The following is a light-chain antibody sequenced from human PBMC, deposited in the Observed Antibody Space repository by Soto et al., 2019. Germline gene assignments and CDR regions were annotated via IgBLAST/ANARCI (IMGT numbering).Light chain of an antibody. J-gene: IGKJ1*01. CDR1: QSISIY. CDR2: DAS. CDR3: QQRFNWPPWT. V-gene: IGKV3-11*01. Sequence: EIVLTQSPATLSLSPGERATLSCRASQSISIYLAWYQQKPGQAPRLLIYDASNRATGIPARFSGSGSGTDFTLTISSLEPEDFAVYYCQQRFNWPPWTFGQGTKVEVK.